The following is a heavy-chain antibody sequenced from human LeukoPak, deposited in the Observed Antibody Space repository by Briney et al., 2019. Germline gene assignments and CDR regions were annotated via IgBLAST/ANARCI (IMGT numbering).Heavy chain of an antibody. CDR1: GGTFSSQA. V-gene: IGHV1-69*13. J-gene: IGHJ4*02. Sequence: ASVKVSCKASGGTFSSQAISWVRQAPGQGLEWLGGITPMFGTPKYAQKFRGRVTITADESTSTAYMELSSLRSEDTAVYYCARASPNTVTTLQYFDYWGQGTLVTVSS. D-gene: IGHD4-17*01. CDR2: ITPMFGTP. CDR3: ARASPNTVTTLQYFDY.